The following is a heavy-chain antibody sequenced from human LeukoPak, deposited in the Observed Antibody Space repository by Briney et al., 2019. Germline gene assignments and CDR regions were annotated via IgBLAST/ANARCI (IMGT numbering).Heavy chain of an antibody. CDR3: AREDFGSGSYYNDH. V-gene: IGHV4-39*07. J-gene: IGHJ4*02. D-gene: IGHD3-10*01. CDR1: GGSISSSSYY. CDR2: IYYSGST. Sequence: PSETLSLTCTVSGGSISSSSYYWGWIRQPPGKGLEWIGSIYYSGSTYYNPSLKSRVTISVDTSKNQFSLKLSSVTAADTAVCYCAREDFGSGSYYNDHWGQGILVTVSS.